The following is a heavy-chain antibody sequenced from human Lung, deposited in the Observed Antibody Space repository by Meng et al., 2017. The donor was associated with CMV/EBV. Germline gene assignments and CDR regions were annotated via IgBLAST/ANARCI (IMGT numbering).Heavy chain of an antibody. CDR3: ARHHHSPTFDY. CDR1: GGSISSGSYY. V-gene: IGHV4-39*01. CDR2: VVYSGTT. D-gene: IGHD1-14*01. J-gene: IGHJ4*02. Sequence: RRLEGSGPGRVKPSGTLSLTCHVSGGSISSGSYYWAWIRQPPGEGLEWIGSVVYSGTTYYTSSLKSRVSISVDTSKNQFSLKLSSVTAADTAVYYCARHHHSPTFDYWGQGTLVTVSS.